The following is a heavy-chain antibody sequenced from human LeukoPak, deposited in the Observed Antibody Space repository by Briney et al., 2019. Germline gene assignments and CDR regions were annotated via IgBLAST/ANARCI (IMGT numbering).Heavy chain of an antibody. Sequence: ASVKVSRKAAGYTFTGYYMFWVRQAPGQGLEWMGRINPNSGGTNYARKFQGRVTMTRDTSISTAYMELSRLRSDDTAVYYCARGYCSGGSCYSVENWFDPWGQGTLVTVSS. D-gene: IGHD2-15*01. J-gene: IGHJ5*02. CDR2: INPNSGGT. V-gene: IGHV1-2*06. CDR3: ARGYCSGGSCYSVENWFDP. CDR1: GYTFTGYY.